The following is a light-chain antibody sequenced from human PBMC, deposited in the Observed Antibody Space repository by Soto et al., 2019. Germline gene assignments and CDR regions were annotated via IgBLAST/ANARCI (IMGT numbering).Light chain of an antibody. CDR3: KQYDSWHPLFT. V-gene: IGKV3-15*01. CDR2: GTS. Sequence: EIIMTQSPATLSVSPGERATLSCRASQSVSSNLAWYRQRPGQAPRLLIYGTSTRATGIPDRFSGSGSGTEFPLTIRSLQSEDFAGSYCKQYDSWHPLFTFGPGTKVDLK. J-gene: IGKJ3*01. CDR1: QSVSSN.